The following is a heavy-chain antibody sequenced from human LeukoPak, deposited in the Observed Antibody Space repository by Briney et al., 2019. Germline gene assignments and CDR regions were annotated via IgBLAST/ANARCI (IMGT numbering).Heavy chain of an antibody. CDR2: IYPGDSDT. J-gene: IGHJ3*02. D-gene: IGHD5-18*01. Sequence: KFGESLKISCKASEYTFTSYWIGWVRQMPGKGLEWMGIIYPGDSDTRYSPSFQGQVTISADKSISTAYLQWSSLKASDTAMYYCARPGGYSWIDAFDIWGQGTMVTVSS. V-gene: IGHV5-51*01. CDR1: EYTFTSYW. CDR3: ARPGGYSWIDAFDI.